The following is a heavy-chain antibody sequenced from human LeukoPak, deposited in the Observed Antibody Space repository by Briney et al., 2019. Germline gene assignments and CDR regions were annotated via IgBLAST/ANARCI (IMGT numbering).Heavy chain of an antibody. CDR2: INPNSGGT. CDR3: ARPYGSGSYYSDY. Sequence: ASVMVSCKASGYTFTGYYMHWVRQAPGQGLEWMGRINPNSGGTNYAQKFQGRVTMTRDTSISTAYMELSRLRSDDTAVYYCARPYGSGSYYSDYWGQGTLVTVSS. D-gene: IGHD3-10*01. CDR1: GYTFTGYY. V-gene: IGHV1-2*06. J-gene: IGHJ4*02.